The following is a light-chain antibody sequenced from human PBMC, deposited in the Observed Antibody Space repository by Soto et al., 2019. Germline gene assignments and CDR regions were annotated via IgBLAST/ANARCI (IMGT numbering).Light chain of an antibody. CDR3: QQYNSFPLS. CDR1: QSISVW. V-gene: IGKV1-5*03. CDR2: QAS. Sequence: DIPMTQSPSTLSASIGDRVTITCRASQSISVWLAWYQQKPGKTPKLLISQASTLESGVPSTFSGSGSGTEFTLSISSLQPDDFATYYCQQYNSFPLSLGGGTKVEIK. J-gene: IGKJ4*01.